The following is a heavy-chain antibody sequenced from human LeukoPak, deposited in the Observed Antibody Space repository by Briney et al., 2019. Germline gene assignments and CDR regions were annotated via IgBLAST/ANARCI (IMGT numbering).Heavy chain of an antibody. Sequence: SETLSLTCTISGGSISSNYWSWIRQPPGKGLEWIGYCHYSGNTNYNPSLKSRATISVDISKNQFSLTLNSVTAADTAVYYCARSASSTSRSAFDIWGQGTRVTASS. CDR3: ARSASSTSRSAFDI. V-gene: IGHV4-59*13. J-gene: IGHJ3*02. CDR1: GGSISSNY. CDR2: CHYSGNT.